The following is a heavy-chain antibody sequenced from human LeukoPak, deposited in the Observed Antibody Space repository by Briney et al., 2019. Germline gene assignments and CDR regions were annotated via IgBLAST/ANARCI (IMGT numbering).Heavy chain of an antibody. CDR1: GYTFTSYS. CDR2: ISAYNGNT. V-gene: IGHV1-18*04. CDR3: ARGMSGYTEDPFDI. J-gene: IGHJ3*02. Sequence: ASVKVSCKASGYTFTSYSINWVRQAPGQGLEWMAWISAYNGNTNYAQKFQGRVTLTRDTSTSTAYMELRSLRSDDTAMYFCARGMSGYTEDPFDIWGQGTVVTVSS. D-gene: IGHD2-2*02.